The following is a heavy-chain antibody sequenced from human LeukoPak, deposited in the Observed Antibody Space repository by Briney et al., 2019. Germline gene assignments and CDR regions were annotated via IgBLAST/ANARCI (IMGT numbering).Heavy chain of an antibody. J-gene: IGHJ4*02. CDR1: GYTFTSYD. CDR2: MNPNSGNT. V-gene: IGHV1-8*03. CDR3: ARSFSSTSRLAGGY. D-gene: IGHD2-2*01. Sequence: ASVKVSCKASGYTFTSYDINWVRQATGQGLEWMGWMNPNSGNTGYAQKFQGRVTITRNTSISTAYMELSSLRSEDTAVYYCARSFSSTSRLAGGYWGQGTLVTVSS.